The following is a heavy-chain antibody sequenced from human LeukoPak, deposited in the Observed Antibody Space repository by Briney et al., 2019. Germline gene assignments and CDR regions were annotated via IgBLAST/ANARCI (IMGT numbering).Heavy chain of an antibody. CDR1: GGSISSGGYY. J-gene: IGHJ4*02. CDR2: IYHSGST. CDR3: ARGGSGWYLDY. Sequence: PSQTLSLTCTVSGGSISSGGYYWSWIRQPPGKGLEWIGYIYHSGSTYYNPSLKSRVTISVDRSKNQFSLKLSSVTAADTAVYYCARGGSGWYLDYWGQGTLVTVSS. V-gene: IGHV4-30-2*01. D-gene: IGHD6-19*01.